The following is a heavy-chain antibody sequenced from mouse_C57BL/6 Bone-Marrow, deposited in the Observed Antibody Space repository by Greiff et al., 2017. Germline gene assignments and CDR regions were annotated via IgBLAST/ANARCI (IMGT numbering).Heavy chain of an antibody. V-gene: IGHV14-4*01. CDR2: IDPENGDT. CDR1: GFNIKDDY. J-gene: IGHJ2*01. Sequence: VQLKESGAELVRPGASVKLSCTASGFNIKDDYMHWVKQRPEQGLEWIGWIDPENGDTEYASKFKGKATITADTSSNTAYLQLSSLTSEDTAVYYWTTDYYGSSSYYFDYWGQGTTLTVSS. D-gene: IGHD1-1*01. CDR3: TTDYYGSSSYYFDY.